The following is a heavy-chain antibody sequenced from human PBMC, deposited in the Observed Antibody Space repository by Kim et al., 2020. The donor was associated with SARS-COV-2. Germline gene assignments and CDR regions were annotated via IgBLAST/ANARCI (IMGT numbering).Heavy chain of an antibody. Sequence: GGSLRLSCAASGVSFDSSAMNWVRQAPGKGLEWVAVISFDGRKKAYAASVKGRFTISRDNAKSTLHLQMNSLRVEDTAVYYGARSNYYESVSLSDYYNGMDVWGQGTTVTVSS. CDR1: GVSFDSSA. J-gene: IGHJ6*02. CDR3: ARSNYYESVSLSDYYNGMDV. V-gene: IGHV3-30-3*01. D-gene: IGHD3-10*01. CDR2: ISFDGRKK.